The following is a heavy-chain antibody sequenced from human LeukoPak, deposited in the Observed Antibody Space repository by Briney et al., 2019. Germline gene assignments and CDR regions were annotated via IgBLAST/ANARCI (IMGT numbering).Heavy chain of an antibody. J-gene: IGHJ5*01. D-gene: IGHD2-2*01. CDR3: AKASTLYCSSTSCFSSWFDS. CDR1: GFTFSSYA. V-gene: IGHV3-23*01. Sequence: PGGSLRLSCAASGFTFSSYAMSWVRQAPGKGLEWVSAISGSGGSTYYADSVKGRFTISRDNSKNTLSLQMNSLTPEDTAVYYCAKASTLYCSSTSCFSSWFDSWGQGTLVTVSS. CDR2: ISGSGGST.